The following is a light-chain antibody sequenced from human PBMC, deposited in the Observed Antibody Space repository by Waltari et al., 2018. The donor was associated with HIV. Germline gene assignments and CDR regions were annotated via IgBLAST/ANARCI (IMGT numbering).Light chain of an antibody. CDR1: QNIYIY. CDR2: ATS. CDR3: QQVNGYPLT. V-gene: IGKV1-9*01. Sequence: DIQLTQSPSFLSASVGDRVTITCRASQNIYIYLAWYQQKPGRAPQVLIYATSTLQSGVPSRFSGSGSGTEFALTITNLQPDDFATYYCQQVNGYPLTFGGGTTVEI. J-gene: IGKJ4*01.